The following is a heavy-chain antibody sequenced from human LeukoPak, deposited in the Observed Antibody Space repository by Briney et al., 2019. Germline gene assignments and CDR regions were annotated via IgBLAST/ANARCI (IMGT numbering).Heavy chain of an antibody. D-gene: IGHD3-3*01. CDR2: ISWNSGSI. J-gene: IGHJ4*02. V-gene: IGHV3-9*01. CDR3: ARSYYDFWSGSHSDY. Sequence: PGRSLRLSCAASGFTFDDYAMHWVRQAPGKGLEWVSGISWNSGSIGYADSVKGRFTISRDNAKNSLYLQMNSLRAEDTAVYYCARSYYDFWSGSHSDYWGQGTLVTVSS. CDR1: GFTFDDYA.